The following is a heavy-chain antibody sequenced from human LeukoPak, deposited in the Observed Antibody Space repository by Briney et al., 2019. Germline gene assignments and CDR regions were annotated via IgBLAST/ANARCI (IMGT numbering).Heavy chain of an antibody. CDR3: ARGPPADYYDRSGFYPCFDY. V-gene: IGHV4-34*01. D-gene: IGHD3-22*01. CDR2: INHSGST. Sequence: PSETLSLTCAVYGGSVSGYYWSWIRQPPGKGLEWIGEINHSGSTNYNPSLKSRVTISVDMSKDQFSPKLGSVTAADTAVYYCARGPPADYYDRSGFYPCFDYWGQGALVAVSS. J-gene: IGHJ4*02. CDR1: GGSVSGYY.